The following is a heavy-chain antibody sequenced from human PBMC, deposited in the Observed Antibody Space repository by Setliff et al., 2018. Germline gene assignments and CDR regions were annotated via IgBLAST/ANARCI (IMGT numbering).Heavy chain of an antibody. V-gene: IGHV5-51*01. CDR1: GYSFTDYW. J-gene: IGHJ5*02. Sequence: ESLKISCKGSGYSFTDYWIAWVRQTPGKGLEWMGTIYPGNADTRYSPSFQGQVTISTDTSINTAFLQWNNLKASDTAVYYCARRGERFFNWFDPWCQGTLVTVSS. CDR3: ARRGERFFNWFDP. CDR2: IYPGNADT. D-gene: IGHD2-21*01.